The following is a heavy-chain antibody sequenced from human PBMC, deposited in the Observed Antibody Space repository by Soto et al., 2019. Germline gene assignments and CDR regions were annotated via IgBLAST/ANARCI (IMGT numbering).Heavy chain of an antibody. J-gene: IGHJ4*02. D-gene: IGHD2-2*01. CDR1: GFTFSPHA. CDR3: ARGIASSFYYSDY. CDR2: ISNFNNYI. Sequence: PGGSLRLSCAASGFTFSPHAMNWVRQAPGKGLERVSSISNFNNYIFYADSVKGRFTISRDNAKNSVYLQMNSLRDEDTAVYYCARGIASSFYYSDYWGQGTQVTVSS. V-gene: IGHV3-21*01.